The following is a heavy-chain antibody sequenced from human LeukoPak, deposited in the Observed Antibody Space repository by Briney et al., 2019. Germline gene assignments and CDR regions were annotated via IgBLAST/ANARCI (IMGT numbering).Heavy chain of an antibody. CDR2: FDPEDGET. J-gene: IGHJ6*02. D-gene: IGHD3-3*01. CDR1: GYTLTELS. V-gene: IGHV1-24*01. CDR3: ARSDIDYDFWSGYYSYYYYGMDV. Sequence: ASVKVSCKVSGYTLTELSMHWVRQAPGKGLEWMGGFDPEDGETIYAQKFQGRVTMTEDTSTDTAYMELSSLRSEDTAVYYCARSDIDYDFWSGYYSYYYYGMDVWGQGTTVTVSS.